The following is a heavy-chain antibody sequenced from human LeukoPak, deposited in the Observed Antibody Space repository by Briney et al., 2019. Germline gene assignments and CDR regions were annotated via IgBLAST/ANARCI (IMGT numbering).Heavy chain of an antibody. V-gene: IGHV1-2*06. Sequence: ASVKVSCKASGYTFTGYYMHWVRQAPGQGLEWMGRINPNSGGTNYAQKFQGRVTMTRDTSISTAYMELSRLRSDDMAVYYCARKIAVAADFDYWGQGTLVTVSS. CDR3: ARKIAVAADFDY. CDR2: INPNSGGT. J-gene: IGHJ4*02. D-gene: IGHD6-19*01. CDR1: GYTFTGYY.